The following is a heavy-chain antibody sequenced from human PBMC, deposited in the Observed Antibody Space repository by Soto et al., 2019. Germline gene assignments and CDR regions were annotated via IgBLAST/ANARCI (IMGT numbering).Heavy chain of an antibody. V-gene: IGHV4-4*07. Sequence: QLQLREPGPGLWKLSETLSLACTVSGGSFTGYYWSWIRQSAGQGLEWIGHIYSNGNANSNPSLRSGVTMSVDMSKIQFSLKLSSVTAAVTAVYYCARDLLIGLVAGPGYGVDVWGQGTMVTVSS. D-gene: IGHD6-19*01. J-gene: IGHJ6*02. CDR3: ARDLLIGLVAGPGYGVDV. CDR1: GGSFTGYY. CDR2: IYSNGNA.